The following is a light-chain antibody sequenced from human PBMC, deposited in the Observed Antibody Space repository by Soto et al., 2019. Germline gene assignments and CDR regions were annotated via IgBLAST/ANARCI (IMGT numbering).Light chain of an antibody. Sequence: QSALTQPPSASGSPGQSVTISCTGTSSDVGGYDYVSWYQQHPGKAPKLIIYAVTERPSGVPDRFSGSKSGNTASLTVSGLQAEDEADYYCSLYAATNSPYVFGTGTKVTVL. CDR1: SSDVGGYDY. CDR2: AVT. V-gene: IGLV2-8*01. CDR3: SLYAATNSPYV. J-gene: IGLJ1*01.